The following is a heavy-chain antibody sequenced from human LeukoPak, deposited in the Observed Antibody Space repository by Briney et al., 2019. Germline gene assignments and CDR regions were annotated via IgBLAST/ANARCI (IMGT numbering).Heavy chain of an antibody. CDR1: GFTFSGHE. D-gene: IGHD3-9*01. V-gene: IGHV3-21*01. Sequence: PGGSLRLSCAASGFTFSGHEMNWVRQAPGKGLEWVSAISSSNSYMYYADSVKGRFSISRDNAKRSLYLQMNSLRAEDTAVYYCARLYVLRYFDWSADAFDIWGQGTMVTVSS. CDR2: ISSSNSYM. J-gene: IGHJ3*02. CDR3: ARLYVLRYFDWSADAFDI.